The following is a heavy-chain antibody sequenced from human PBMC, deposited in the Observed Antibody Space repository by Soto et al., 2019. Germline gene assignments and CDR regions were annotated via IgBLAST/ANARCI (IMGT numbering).Heavy chain of an antibody. CDR1: GFTFSSYG. J-gene: IGHJ3*02. V-gene: IGHV3-33*01. Sequence: QVQLVESGGGVVQPGRSLRLSCAASGFTFSSYGMHWVRQAPGKGLEWVAVIWYDGSNKYYADSVKGRFTISRDNSKNTRYLQMNSLKAEDTAVYYCARDRVGVVGGYDRTVLDDAFDIWGQGTMVTVSS. CDR2: IWYDGSNK. D-gene: IGHD2-15*01. CDR3: ARDRVGVVGGYDRTVLDDAFDI.